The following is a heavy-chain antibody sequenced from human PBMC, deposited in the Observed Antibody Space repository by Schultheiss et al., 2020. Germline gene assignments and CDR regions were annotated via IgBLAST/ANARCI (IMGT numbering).Heavy chain of an antibody. CDR3: ARVGSSNYDILTGYGY. D-gene: IGHD3-9*01. CDR1: GASISSSY. CDR2: IYYSGSA. V-gene: IGHV4-59*12. J-gene: IGHJ4*02. Sequence: SETLSLTCTVSGASISSSYWTWIRQPPGKGLEWIGYIYYSGSAYNNPSLKSRVTISVDTSKNQFSLKLSSVTAADTAVYYCARVGSSNYDILTGYGYWGQGTLVTVAS.